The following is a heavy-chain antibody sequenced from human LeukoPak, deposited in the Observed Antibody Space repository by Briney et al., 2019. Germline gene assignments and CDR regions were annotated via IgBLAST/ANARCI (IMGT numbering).Heavy chain of an antibody. CDR2: IYHSGST. V-gene: IGHV4-39*07. D-gene: IGHD6-19*01. CDR3: ARVVAVAEGELR. CDR1: GGSISSTNYY. J-gene: IGHJ4*02. Sequence: SETLSLTCTVSGGSISSTNYYWSWIRQPPGKGLEWIGSIYHSGSTYYNPSLKSRVTISVDTSKNQFSLKLSSVTAADTAVYYCARVVAVAEGELRWGQGTLVTVSS.